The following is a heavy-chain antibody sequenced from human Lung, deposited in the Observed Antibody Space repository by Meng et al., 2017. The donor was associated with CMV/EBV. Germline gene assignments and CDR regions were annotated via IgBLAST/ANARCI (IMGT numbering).Heavy chain of an antibody. Sequence: VQLRAAGLGLVMRYGNLSLTGGCSGVSISSNSRGTWVRQPQGKGLEWIGDIDDSGSTNYNPSLNSRISISLDKSKNHFSLKVNSVTAADTAVYYCARGKQDALELLAYWGQGALVTVSS. CDR2: IDDSGST. CDR1: GVSISSNSR. D-gene: IGHD1-26*01. J-gene: IGHJ4*02. CDR3: ARGKQDALELLAY. V-gene: IGHV4-4*02.